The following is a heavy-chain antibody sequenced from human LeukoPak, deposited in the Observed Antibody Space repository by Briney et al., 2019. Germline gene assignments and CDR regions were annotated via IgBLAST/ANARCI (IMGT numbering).Heavy chain of an antibody. J-gene: IGHJ4*02. V-gene: IGHV1-69*05. CDR2: IIPIFGTA. D-gene: IGHD2-15*01. CDR3: ARGRGSVVGFGY. CDR1: GGTFSSYA. Sequence: SVKVSCKASGGTFSSYAISWVRQAPGQGLEWMGGIIPIFGTANYAQKFQGRVTITRNTSISTAYMELSSLRSEDTAVYYCARGRGSVVGFGYWGQGTLVTVSS.